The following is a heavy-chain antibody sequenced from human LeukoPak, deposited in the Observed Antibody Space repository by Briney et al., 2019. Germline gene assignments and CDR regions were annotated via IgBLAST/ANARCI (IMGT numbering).Heavy chain of an antibody. CDR1: GYSFTNYW. CDR2: IYPGDSDT. V-gene: IGHV5-51*01. CDR3: ARLEVVVRGASRKSWFDP. D-gene: IGHD3-10*01. Sequence: GESLKISCKGSGYSFTNYWIGWMRQMPGKGLECMGIIYPGDSDTRYSPSFQGQVTISADKSISTAYLRWSSLKASDTAMYYCARLEVVVRGASRKSWFDPWGQGTLVTVSS. J-gene: IGHJ5*02.